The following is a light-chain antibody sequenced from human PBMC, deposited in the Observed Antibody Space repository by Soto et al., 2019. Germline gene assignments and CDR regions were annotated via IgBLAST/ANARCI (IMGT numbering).Light chain of an antibody. CDR2: EVS. Sequence: QSAMTQPPSASGSPGPSVPISCTGTSSDVGGDNYVSWYQQHPGKAPKLMIYEVSKRPSGVPDRFAGSKYGNTASLTVAVLQADAEDHYYCSSYAGSKNWNFGTGNK. V-gene: IGLV2-8*01. CDR1: SSDVGGDNY. CDR3: SSYAGSKNWN. J-gene: IGLJ1*01.